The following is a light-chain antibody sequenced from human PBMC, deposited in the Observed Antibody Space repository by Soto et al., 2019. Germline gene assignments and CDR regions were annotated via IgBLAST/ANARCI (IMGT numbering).Light chain of an antibody. Sequence: QSALTQPASVSGSPGQSITISCTGTSSDVGTYHLVSWYQQHPGKAPKFIIYEVSQRPAGVSNRFSGSKSGNTASLTISGLQPEDEADYYCCSYAGRSTYVFGTGTKVTVL. CDR1: SSDVGTYHL. J-gene: IGLJ1*01. V-gene: IGLV2-23*02. CDR3: CSYAGRSTYV. CDR2: EVS.